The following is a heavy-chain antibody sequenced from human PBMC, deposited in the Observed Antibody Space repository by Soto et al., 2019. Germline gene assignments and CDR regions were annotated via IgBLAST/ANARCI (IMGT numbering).Heavy chain of an antibody. D-gene: IGHD4-17*01. CDR1: GFTFSDYY. Sequence: QVQLVESGGGLVQPGGSLRLSCAASGFTFSDYYMSWIRQAPGKGLEWVSYISSSGSTIYYADSVKGPFTICRDNAKNSRYLQMNGLRAEDTAVYYCAIDRDPYGDYVIWFDPWGQGTMVTVSS. CDR2: ISSSGSTI. V-gene: IGHV3-11*01. CDR3: AIDRDPYGDYVIWFDP. J-gene: IGHJ5*02.